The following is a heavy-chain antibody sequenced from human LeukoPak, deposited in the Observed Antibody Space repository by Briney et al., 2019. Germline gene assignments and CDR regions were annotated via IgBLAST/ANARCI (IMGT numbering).Heavy chain of an antibody. Sequence: ASVKVSCKASGYTFTSYEINWVRQATGQGLEWMGWMNPNSGNTGYAQKFQGRVTMTRNTSISTAYMELSSLRSEDTAVYYCARGRSIDYGMDVWGQGTTVTVSS. CDR2: MNPNSGNT. CDR3: ARGRSIDYGMDV. J-gene: IGHJ6*02. D-gene: IGHD3-22*01. CDR1: GYTFTSYE. V-gene: IGHV1-8*01.